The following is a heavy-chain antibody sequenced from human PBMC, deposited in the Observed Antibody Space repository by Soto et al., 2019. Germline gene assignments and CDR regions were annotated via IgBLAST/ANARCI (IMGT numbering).Heavy chain of an antibody. CDR3: ARDFTVGAIYSGVYYYSLDV. CDR2: ISASGATI. D-gene: IGHD1-26*01. Sequence: EEQLVESGGGLVQPGGSLRLSCAASGFTFSDYEVNWVRQAPGKGLEWISYISASGATIHYADSVRGRLTISRDNAKNSVYLQMNSLRADDTGVYYCARDFTVGAIYSGVYYYSLDVWGRGTTVTVSS. J-gene: IGHJ6*01. V-gene: IGHV3-48*03. CDR1: GFTFSDYE.